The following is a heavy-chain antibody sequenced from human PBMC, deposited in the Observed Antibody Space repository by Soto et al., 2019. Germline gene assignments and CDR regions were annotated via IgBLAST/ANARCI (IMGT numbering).Heavy chain of an antibody. V-gene: IGHV4-4*02. CDR3: ARGISGGRHFDY. D-gene: IGHD2-15*01. CDR1: GGSISSSNW. Sequence: QVQLQESGPGLVKPSGTLSLTCAVSGGSISSSNWWSWVRQPPGKGLEWIGEIYHSGSTNYNPSLTTRVPISVDKSKNPFSLKLSSVTAADTAVYYCARGISGGRHFDYWGQGTLVTVSS. J-gene: IGHJ4*02. CDR2: IYHSGST.